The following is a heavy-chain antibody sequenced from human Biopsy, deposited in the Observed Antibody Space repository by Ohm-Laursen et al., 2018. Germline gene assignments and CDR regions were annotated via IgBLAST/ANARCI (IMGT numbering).Heavy chain of an antibody. CDR2: ISAYNGHT. CDR3: ARDPHGEGRDYGSYFDY. D-gene: IGHD4-17*01. CDR1: GYPFITYG. Sequence: SSVKVSCKTSGYPFITYGISWVRQAPGQGLEWMGWISAYNGHTKFARKFQDRVTMTTDTSTTTAYMDLRSLRSDDTAVYYCARDPHGEGRDYGSYFDYWGQGTLVTVSS. J-gene: IGHJ4*02. V-gene: IGHV1-18*01.